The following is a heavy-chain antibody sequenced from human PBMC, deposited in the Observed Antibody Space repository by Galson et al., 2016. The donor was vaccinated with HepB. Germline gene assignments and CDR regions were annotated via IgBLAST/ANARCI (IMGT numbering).Heavy chain of an antibody. V-gene: IGHV3-23*01. CDR2: IMHSRATP. D-gene: IGHD3-22*01. J-gene: IGHJ5*02. CDR1: GFIFSIYA. CDR3: SKDFGREVYGSSGP. Sequence: SLRLSCAASGFIFSIYAMNWVRQAPGKGLEWVSTIMHSRATPYSADSVRGRFTVSRDNFRNTRYLQMNNLRPEDTAVYYCSKDFGREVYGSSGPWGQGALATVST.